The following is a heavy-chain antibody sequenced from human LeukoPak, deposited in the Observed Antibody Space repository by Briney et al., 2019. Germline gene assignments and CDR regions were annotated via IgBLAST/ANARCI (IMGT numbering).Heavy chain of an antibody. J-gene: IGHJ4*02. V-gene: IGHV3-30*03. Sequence: GRSLRLSCAASGFTFNNYGMHWVRQAPGKGLECMAIISYDGSNKYYADSVKGRFTISRDNSKNTLYLQMNSLRAEDTAVYYCARGCRHCSGGSQDSWGQGTLVTVSS. D-gene: IGHD2-15*01. CDR1: GFTFNNYG. CDR3: ARGCRHCSGGSQDS. CDR2: ISYDGSNK.